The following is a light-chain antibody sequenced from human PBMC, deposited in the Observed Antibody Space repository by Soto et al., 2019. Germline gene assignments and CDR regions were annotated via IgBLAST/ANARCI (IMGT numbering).Light chain of an antibody. Sequence: EIVLTQSPGIMYLSPGERATLSCRASQTVGRSYLAWYQQKPGQAPRLLTFGTSTRATGIPDRFSGGGSGTDFTLTNSRLDPEDYAVYCSQQYDSIPPWTFGQGTRVEVK. J-gene: IGKJ1*01. V-gene: IGKV3-20*01. CDR1: QTVGRSY. CDR3: QQYDSIPPWT. CDR2: GTS.